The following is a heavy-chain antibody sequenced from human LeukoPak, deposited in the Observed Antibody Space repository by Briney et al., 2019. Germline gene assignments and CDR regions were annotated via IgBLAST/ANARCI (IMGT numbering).Heavy chain of an antibody. Sequence: SETLSLTCAVYGGSFSGYYWSWIRQPPGKGLEWIGYIYYSGSTNYNPSLKSRVTISVDTSKNQFSLKLSSVTAADTAVYYCARVYDSSGYYFRSYYYYYYMDVWGKGTTVTVSS. V-gene: IGHV4-59*01. CDR3: ARVYDSSGYYFRSYYYYYYMDV. CDR2: IYYSGST. CDR1: GGSFSGYY. J-gene: IGHJ6*03. D-gene: IGHD3-22*01.